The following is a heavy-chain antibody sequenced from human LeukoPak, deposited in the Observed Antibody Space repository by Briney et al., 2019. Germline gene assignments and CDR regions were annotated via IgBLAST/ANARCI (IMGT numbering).Heavy chain of an antibody. CDR1: GFMFSNSW. J-gene: IGHJ5*02. D-gene: IGHD6-19*01. V-gene: IGHV3-23*01. CDR2: IRSSGTNT. CDR3: AREGRAVAGNNYFDP. Sequence: PGGSLRLSCTASGFMFSNSWMHWVRQAPGKGLEWVSDIRSSGTNTYYGDSVKGRFTISRDNSKNTVFLQMDSLRVEDTAIYHCAREGRAVAGNNYFDPWGQGTLVTVSS.